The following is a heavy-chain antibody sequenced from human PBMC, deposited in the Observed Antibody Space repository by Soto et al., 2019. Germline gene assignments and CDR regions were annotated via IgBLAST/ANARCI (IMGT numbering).Heavy chain of an antibody. D-gene: IGHD3-3*01. V-gene: IGHV4-59*08. J-gene: IGHJ4*02. CDR1: GGSISSYY. CDR3: ARHSTIFGVVYPFDY. CDR2: IYYSGST. Sequence: QVQLQESGPGLVKPSETLSLTCTVSGGSISSYYWSWIRQPPGKGLEWIGYIYYSGSTNYNPSLKRRVTISVDTSKNQFSLKLSSVTAADTAVYYCARHSTIFGVVYPFDYWGQGTLVTVSS.